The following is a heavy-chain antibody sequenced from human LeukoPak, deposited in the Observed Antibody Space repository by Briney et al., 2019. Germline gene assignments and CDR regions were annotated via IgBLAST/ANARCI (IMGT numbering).Heavy chain of an antibody. Sequence: ASVKVSCKASGYTFTTYGISWVRQAPGQGLEWMGWISAYNGNTNYAQKLQGRVTMTTDTSTSTAYMELRSLRSDDTAVYYCAREAYDFWSGTRSGYFDYWGQGTLVTVSS. CDR1: GYTFTTYG. V-gene: IGHV1-18*01. J-gene: IGHJ4*02. CDR3: AREAYDFWSGTRSGYFDY. D-gene: IGHD3-3*01. CDR2: ISAYNGNT.